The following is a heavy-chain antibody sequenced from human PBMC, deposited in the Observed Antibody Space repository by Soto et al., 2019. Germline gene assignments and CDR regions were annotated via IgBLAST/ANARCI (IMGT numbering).Heavy chain of an antibody. Sequence: GGSLRLSCAASGFTFSDYYMSWIRQAPGKGLEWVSYISSSSSYTNYADSVKGRFTISRDNAKNSLYLQMNSLRAEDTAVYYCARDEFSYSNYYYYYGMDVWGQGTTVTVSS. J-gene: IGHJ6*02. CDR1: GFTFSDYY. CDR3: ARDEFSYSNYYYYYGMDV. D-gene: IGHD4-4*01. V-gene: IGHV3-11*06. CDR2: ISSSSSYT.